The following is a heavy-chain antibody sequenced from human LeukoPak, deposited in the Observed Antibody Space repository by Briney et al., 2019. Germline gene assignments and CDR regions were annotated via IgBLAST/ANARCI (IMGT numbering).Heavy chain of an antibody. D-gene: IGHD3-10*01. V-gene: IGHV1-18*01. CDR3: ARDQRFTMVRGVIAAYYYYGMDV. CDR2: ISAYNGNT. Sequence: ALVKVSCKASGYTFTSYGISWVRQAPGQGLEWMGWISAYNGNTNYAQKLQGRVTMTTDTSTSTAYMELRSLRSDDTAVYYCARDQRFTMVRGVIAAYYYYGMDVWGQGTTVTVSS. J-gene: IGHJ6*02. CDR1: GYTFTSYG.